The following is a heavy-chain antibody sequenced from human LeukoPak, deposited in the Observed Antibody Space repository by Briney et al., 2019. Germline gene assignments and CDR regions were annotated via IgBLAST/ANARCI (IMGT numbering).Heavy chain of an antibody. CDR2: ISSSGSTI. CDR1: GFTFSDYY. J-gene: IGHJ4*02. V-gene: IGHV3-11*01. CDR3: ASWYSSGWVEGY. Sequence: GGSLRLSCAASGFTFSDYYMSWIRQAPGKGLEWVSYISSSGSTIYYADSVKGRFTISRDNAKNSLYLQMSSLRAEDTAVYYCASWYSSGWVEGYWGQGTLVTVSS. D-gene: IGHD6-19*01.